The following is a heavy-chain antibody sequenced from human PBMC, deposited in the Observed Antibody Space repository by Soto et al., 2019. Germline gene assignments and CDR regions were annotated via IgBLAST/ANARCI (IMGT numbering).Heavy chain of an antibody. D-gene: IGHD5-12*01. Sequence: QVQLVQSGAEVKKPGSSVKVSCKASGGTFSSYAISWVRQAPGQGLEWMGGIIPIFGTANYAQKFQGRVTITADESXXTAYMELSSLRSEDTAVYYCASRDGYNYRRSMFDYWGQGTLVTVSS. J-gene: IGHJ4*02. CDR1: GGTFSSYA. V-gene: IGHV1-69*12. CDR3: ASRDGYNYRRSMFDY. CDR2: IIPIFGTA.